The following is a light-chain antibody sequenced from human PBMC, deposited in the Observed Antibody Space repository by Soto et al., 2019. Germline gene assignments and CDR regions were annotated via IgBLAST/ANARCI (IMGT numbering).Light chain of an antibody. CDR1: SGSIASNY. V-gene: IGLV6-57*04. J-gene: IGLJ2*01. CDR3: QSYDTSSVV. CDR2: EDK. Sequence: NFMLTQPHSVSESPGKTVTISCTRSSGSIASNYVQWYQQRPGSAPTTVIYEDKQRPSGVPDRFSGSTDSSSNSASLTISGLKTGDEADYYCQSYDTSSVVFGGGTKLTVL.